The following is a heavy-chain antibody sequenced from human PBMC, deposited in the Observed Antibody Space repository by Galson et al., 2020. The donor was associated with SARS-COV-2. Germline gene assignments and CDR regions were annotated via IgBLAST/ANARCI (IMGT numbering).Heavy chain of an antibody. J-gene: IGHJ6*02. D-gene: IGHD6-13*01. V-gene: IGHV3-11*06. Sequence: KIGESLKISCAASGFTFRDYYMNWIRQAPGKGLEWVSYISDSTIYTNYADSVKGRFTISRDNAKNSLYLQMNSLRAEDTAVYYCARDQFPLYSSSTGCGMDVWGQGTTVTFSS. CDR1: GFTFRDYY. CDR3: ARDQFPLYSSSTGCGMDV. CDR2: ISDSTIYT.